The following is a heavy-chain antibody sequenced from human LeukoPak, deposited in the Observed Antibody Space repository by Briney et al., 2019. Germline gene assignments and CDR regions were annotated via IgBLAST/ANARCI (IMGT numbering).Heavy chain of an antibody. J-gene: IGHJ3*01. CDR3: TTNAGSYGIDV. Sequence: GGSLRLSCAASGFTFSNVWMSWVRQAPGKGLEWVGRIKSKTDGETTDYAAPVKDRFTVSRDDSKDTLYLQMSSLKAEDTAVYYCTTNAGSYGIDVWGQGTMVTVSS. CDR1: GFTFSNVW. CDR2: IKSKTDGETT. D-gene: IGHD2-15*01. V-gene: IGHV3-15*01.